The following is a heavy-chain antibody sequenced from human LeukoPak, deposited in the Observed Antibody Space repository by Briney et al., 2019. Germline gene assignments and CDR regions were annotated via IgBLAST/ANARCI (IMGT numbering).Heavy chain of an antibody. J-gene: IGHJ4*02. Sequence: GGSLRLSCAASGFIFSSYSMNWVRQAPGKGLEWVSSISSSSSYIYYADSVKGRFTISRDNAKNSLYLQMNSLRAEDTAVYYCASGVAGTVGIDYWGQGTLVTVSS. V-gene: IGHV3-21*01. CDR1: GFIFSSYS. D-gene: IGHD6-19*01. CDR3: ASGVAGTVGIDY. CDR2: ISSSSSYI.